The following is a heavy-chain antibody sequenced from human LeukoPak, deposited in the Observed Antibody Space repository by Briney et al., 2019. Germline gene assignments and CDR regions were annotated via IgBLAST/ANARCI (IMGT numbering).Heavy chain of an antibody. CDR3: AKDRAGTPWAD. J-gene: IGHJ4*02. CDR1: GFTFSTYT. Sequence: GGSLGLSCAASGFTFSTYTMTWVRQAPGKGLECVSTIDGRGVDIYYADSVKGRFTVSRDNSRNTVYLQMNSLRVEDTAVYYCAKDRAGTPWADWGQGTLVTVSS. V-gene: IGHV3-23*01. D-gene: IGHD1-7*01. CDR2: IDGRGVDI.